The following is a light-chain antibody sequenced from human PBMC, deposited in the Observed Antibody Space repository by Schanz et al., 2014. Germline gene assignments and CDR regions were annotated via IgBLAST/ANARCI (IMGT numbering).Light chain of an antibody. J-gene: IGLJ3*02. V-gene: IGLV2-8*01. CDR2: EVS. CDR3: SSYAGTNNFGV. CDR1: SSDVGGYNY. Sequence: QSVLTQPPSASGSPGQSVTISCTGTSSDVGGYNYVSWYQQHPGKAPKLMIYEVSKRPSGVPDRFSGSKSGNTASLTVSGLQAEDEADYYCSSYAGTNNFGVFGGGTKLT.